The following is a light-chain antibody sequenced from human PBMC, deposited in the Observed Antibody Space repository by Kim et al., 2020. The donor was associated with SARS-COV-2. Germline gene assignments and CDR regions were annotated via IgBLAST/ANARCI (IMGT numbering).Light chain of an antibody. CDR3: TAWDGSLNGQV. CDR1: SSNIGGHT. V-gene: IGLV1-44*01. J-gene: IGLJ3*02. Sequence: GQRVTISCSGSSSNIGGHTVNWYQQFPGTTPKLLIYSNNQRPSGVPDRFSGSKSGTSASLAISGLQSEDEADYYCTAWDGSLNGQVFGGGTKVTVL. CDR2: SNN.